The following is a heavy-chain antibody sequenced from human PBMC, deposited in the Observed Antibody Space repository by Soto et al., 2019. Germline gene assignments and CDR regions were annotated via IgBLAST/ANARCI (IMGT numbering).Heavy chain of an antibody. CDR2: IIPIFGST. D-gene: IGHD5-18*01. CDR3: AKDGGKDGYFGNWFDP. Sequence: QVQLLQSGAEVKKPGSSVKVSCKASGGTFSNYAITWVRQAPGQGLEWLGRIIPIFGSTNFAQKFQGRVTLTADEATTPVYMDLSSLRSDDTAVYFCAKDGGKDGYFGNWFDPWGQGTLVTVSS. V-gene: IGHV1-69*15. J-gene: IGHJ5*02. CDR1: GGTFSNYA.